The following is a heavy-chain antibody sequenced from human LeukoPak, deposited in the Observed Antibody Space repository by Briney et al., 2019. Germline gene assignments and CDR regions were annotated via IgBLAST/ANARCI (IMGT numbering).Heavy chain of an antibody. D-gene: IGHD3-10*01. CDR1: GGSISSSSYY. Sequence: SETLSLTCTVSGGSISSSSYYWGWIRQPPGKGLEWIGSIYYSGNTYYNPSLKSRVTISVDTSKNQFSLKLSSVTAADTAVYYCASGTVYAFDIWGQGTMVTVSS. CDR3: ASGTVYAFDI. J-gene: IGHJ3*02. V-gene: IGHV4-39*01. CDR2: IYYSGNT.